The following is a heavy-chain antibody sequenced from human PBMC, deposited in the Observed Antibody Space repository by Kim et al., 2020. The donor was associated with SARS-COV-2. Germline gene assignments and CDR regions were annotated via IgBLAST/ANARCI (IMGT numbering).Heavy chain of an antibody. D-gene: IGHD5-18*01. Sequence: SVKGRFTISRDNSKNTLYLQMNSLRAEDTAVYYCARGYSYGYYYYYGMDVWGQGTTVTVSS. CDR3: ARGYSYGYYYYYGMDV. V-gene: IGHV3-30*07. J-gene: IGHJ6*02.